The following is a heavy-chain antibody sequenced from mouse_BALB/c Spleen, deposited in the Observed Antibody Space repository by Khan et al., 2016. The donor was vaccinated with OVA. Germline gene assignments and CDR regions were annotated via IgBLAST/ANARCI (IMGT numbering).Heavy chain of an antibody. Sequence: QVQLKESGPGLVAPSQSLSITCTVSGFSLTGYGVNWVRQPPGKGLEWLGMIWGDGSTDYNSVLKSRLSITKDNSKSQVFLKMNSLQTDDTARYYCARELRLGGIAFGGQGTLVTVSA. CDR1: GFSLTGYG. J-gene: IGHJ3*01. V-gene: IGHV2-6-7*01. CDR2: IWGDGST. D-gene: IGHD1-2*01. CDR3: ARELRLGGIAF.